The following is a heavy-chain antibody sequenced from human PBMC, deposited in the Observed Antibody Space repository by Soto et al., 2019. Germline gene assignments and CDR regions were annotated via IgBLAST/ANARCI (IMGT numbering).Heavy chain of an antibody. CDR2: IYYSGST. Sequence: QVQLQESGPGLVKPSQTLSLTCTVSGGSISSGGYYWSWIRQHPGKGLEWIGYIYYSGSTYYNPSPQSRVTISVVTSNDQLSLEQSSVTAADTAFDYCDAASNDIVVVVAAPHGHYYYYMDVWGKGTTVTVSS. V-gene: IGHV4-31*03. D-gene: IGHD2-15*01. CDR1: GGSISSGGYY. J-gene: IGHJ6*03. CDR3: DAASNDIVVVVAAPHGHYYYYMDV.